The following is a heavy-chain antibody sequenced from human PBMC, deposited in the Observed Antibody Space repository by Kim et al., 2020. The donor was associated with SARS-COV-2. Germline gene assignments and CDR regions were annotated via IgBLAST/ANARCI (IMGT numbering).Heavy chain of an antibody. J-gene: IGHJ5*02. Sequence: ASVKVSCKASGYTFTGYYMHWVRQAPGQGLEWMGWINPNSGGTNYAQKFQGRVTMTRDTSISTAYMELSRLRSDDTAVYYCARSEGNYGGNWFDPWGQGTLVTVSS. V-gene: IGHV1-2*02. CDR1: GYTFTGYY. D-gene: IGHD4-4*01. CDR3: ARSEGNYGGNWFDP. CDR2: INPNSGGT.